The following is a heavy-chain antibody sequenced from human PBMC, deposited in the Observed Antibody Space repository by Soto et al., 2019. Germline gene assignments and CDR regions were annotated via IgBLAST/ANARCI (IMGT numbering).Heavy chain of an antibody. V-gene: IGHV3-30*18. CDR3: AKALGRVWQWLTY. CDR1: GFTFSSYG. D-gene: IGHD6-19*01. CDR2: ISYDGSNK. Sequence: QVQLVESGGGVVQPGRSLRLSCAASGFTFSSYGMHWVRQAPGKGLEWVAVISYDGSNKYYADSVKGRFTISRDNSKNTLYLQMNSLRAEDTAVYYCAKALGRVWQWLTYWGQGTLVTVSS. J-gene: IGHJ4*02.